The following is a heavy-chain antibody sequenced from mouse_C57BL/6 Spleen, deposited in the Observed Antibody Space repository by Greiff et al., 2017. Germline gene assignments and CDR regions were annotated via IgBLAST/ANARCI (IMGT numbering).Heavy chain of an antibody. CDR1: GFNIKDYY. J-gene: IGHJ2*01. CDR2: IDPEDGAT. CDR3: ALFITPVVSPFDY. D-gene: IGHD1-1*01. Sequence: EVQLQQSGAELVKPGASVKLSCTASGFNIKDYYMHWVKQRTEQGLEWIGRIDPEDGATKYAPKFPCKATITADTSSNTAYLQLSSLTSEDTDFYYCALFITPVVSPFDYWGHGTTLTVSS. V-gene: IGHV14-2*01.